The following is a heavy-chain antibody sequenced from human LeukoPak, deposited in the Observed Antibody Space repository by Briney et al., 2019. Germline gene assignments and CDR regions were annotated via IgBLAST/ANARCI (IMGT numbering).Heavy chain of an antibody. CDR3: ARHFYDSNYYFDY. CDR1: GDSISSYY. CDR2: IYYSGST. Sequence: SETLSLTCTVSGDSISSYYWSWIRQPPGKGLEWIGYIYYSGSTNYNPSLKSRVTISVDTSKNQFSLKLSSVTAADTAVYYCARHFYDSNYYFDYWGQGTLVTVSS. V-gene: IGHV4-59*08. D-gene: IGHD3-22*01. J-gene: IGHJ4*02.